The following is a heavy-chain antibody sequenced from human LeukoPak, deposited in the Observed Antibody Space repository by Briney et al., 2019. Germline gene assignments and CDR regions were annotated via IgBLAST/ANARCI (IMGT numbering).Heavy chain of an antibody. CDR2: ITSDGSNI. CDR1: GFTFSNFW. V-gene: IGHV3-74*01. Sequence: PGGALRLSCAASGFTFSNFWLHWVRQAPGKGLEWVSRITSDGSNINYADSVQGRFTISRDNAKNTLYLQMNSLRAVDTAVYYCARGGHSSFDYWGQGALVTVSS. J-gene: IGHJ4*02. D-gene: IGHD3-16*01. CDR3: ARGGHSSFDY.